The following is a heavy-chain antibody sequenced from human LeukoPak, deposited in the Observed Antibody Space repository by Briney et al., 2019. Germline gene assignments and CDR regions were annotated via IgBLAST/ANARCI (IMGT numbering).Heavy chain of an antibody. Sequence: GGSQSLSCVVSGYLYSGYTTICARRAPGRGLEGVTSISRTASSSWDADSVKGRFTISRDNVKNSVSLQMSSLRGEDTAVYYCVRDAIGESGAGGPWGLGTLVTVSS. D-gene: IGHD3-10*01. V-gene: IGHV3-21*01. J-gene: IGHJ5*02. CDR3: VRDAIGESGAGGP. CDR1: GYLYSGYT. CDR2: ISRTASSS.